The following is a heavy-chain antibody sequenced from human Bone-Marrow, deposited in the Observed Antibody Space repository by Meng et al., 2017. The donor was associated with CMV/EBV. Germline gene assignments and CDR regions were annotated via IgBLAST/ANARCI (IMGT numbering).Heavy chain of an antibody. CDR3: AKGISGYYGCTDY. CDR1: GFTFSSYG. J-gene: IGHJ4*02. CDR2: IRYDGSNK. Sequence: GGSLRLSCAASGFTFSSYGMHWVRQAPGKGLEWVAFIRYDGSNKYYADSVKGRFTISRDNSKNTLYLQMNSLRAEDTAVYYCAKGISGYYGCTDYWGQGTLVTVSS. D-gene: IGHD3-22*01. V-gene: IGHV3-30*02.